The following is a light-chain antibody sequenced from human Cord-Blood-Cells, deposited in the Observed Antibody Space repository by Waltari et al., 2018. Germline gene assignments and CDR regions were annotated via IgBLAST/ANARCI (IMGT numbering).Light chain of an antibody. J-gene: IGLJ2*01. CDR2: QDS. V-gene: IGLV3-1*01. CDR3: QAWDSSTGV. Sequence: SYELTQPPSVSVSPGQTASITCSGDKLGDKYACWYQQKPGQSPVLGIYQDSKRPSGIPERFSGSNSGNTATLTLSGTQAMDEADYYCQAWDSSTGVFGGGTKLTVL. CDR1: KLGDKY.